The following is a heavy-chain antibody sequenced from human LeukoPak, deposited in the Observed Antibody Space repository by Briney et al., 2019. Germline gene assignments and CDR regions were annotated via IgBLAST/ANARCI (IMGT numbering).Heavy chain of an antibody. D-gene: IGHD6-19*01. V-gene: IGHV4-39*01. J-gene: IGHJ4*02. Sequence: PSETLSLTCTVSGGSISSNNYYWGWIRQPPGKGLQWIGSIYYGGSTYYNPSLKSRVTISVDTSKNQFSLKLSSVTAADTAVYYYAWGFGSGWYNGWGQGTLVTVSS. CDR2: IYYGGST. CDR3: AWGFGSGWYNG. CDR1: GGSISSNNYY.